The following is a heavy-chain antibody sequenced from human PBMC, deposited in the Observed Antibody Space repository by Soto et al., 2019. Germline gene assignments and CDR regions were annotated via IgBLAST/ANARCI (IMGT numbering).Heavy chain of an antibody. Sequence: RLSCAASGFTFSSYAMSWVRQAPGKGLEWVSAISGSGGSTYYADSVKGRFTISRDNSKNTLYLQMNSLRAEDTAVYYCAKDDTYYYDSSGWPFDYWGQGTLVTVSS. CDR1: GFTFSSYA. J-gene: IGHJ4*02. CDR3: AKDDTYYYDSSGWPFDY. CDR2: ISGSGGST. D-gene: IGHD3-22*01. V-gene: IGHV3-23*01.